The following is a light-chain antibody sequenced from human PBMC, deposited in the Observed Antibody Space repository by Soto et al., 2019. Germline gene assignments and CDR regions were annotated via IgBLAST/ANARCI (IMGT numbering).Light chain of an antibody. CDR1: QDISNY. Sequence: DIQMTQSPSSLSASVGDRVTITCQASQDISNYLNWHQQKPGKGPKLLIHDSSNLEIGVPSRFSGSGSGTDFTLTIDNLQPEDIATYYCQQYENLPAFGGGIKVDIK. J-gene: IGKJ4*01. CDR3: QQYENLPA. CDR2: DSS. V-gene: IGKV1-33*01.